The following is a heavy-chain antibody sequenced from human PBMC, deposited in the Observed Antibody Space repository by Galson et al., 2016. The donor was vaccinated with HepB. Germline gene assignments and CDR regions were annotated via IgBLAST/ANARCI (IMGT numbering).Heavy chain of an antibody. J-gene: IGHJ6*02. CDR1: GLTFSSYS. CDR2: ISSSSSTI. V-gene: IGHV3-48*02. Sequence: SLRLSCAASGLTFSSYSMNWVRQAPGKGLEWVSYISSSSSTIYYADSVKGRFTISRDNAKNSLYLQMNSLRDEDTAVYYCASSPAYFWSGSYFSKYYYYGMDVWGQGTPVTVSS. D-gene: IGHD3-3*01. CDR3: ASSPAYFWSGSYFSKYYYYGMDV.